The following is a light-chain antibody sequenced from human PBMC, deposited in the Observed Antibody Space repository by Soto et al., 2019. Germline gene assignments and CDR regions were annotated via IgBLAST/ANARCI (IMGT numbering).Light chain of an antibody. CDR1: SGHSSYA. J-gene: IGLJ3*02. CDR3: QTWGTGIRV. V-gene: IGLV4-69*01. Sequence: QSVLTPPPSASASLGASVKLTCTLSSGHSSYAIAWHQQQPEKGPRYLMKLNSDGSHSKGDGIPDRFSGSSSGAERYLTISSLQSEDEADYYCQTWGTGIRVFGGGTKLTVL. CDR2: LNSDGSH.